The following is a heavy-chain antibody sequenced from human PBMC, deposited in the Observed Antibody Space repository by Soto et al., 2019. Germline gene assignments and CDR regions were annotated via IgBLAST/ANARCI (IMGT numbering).Heavy chain of an antibody. D-gene: IGHD3-10*01. CDR3: AREREYYGSGSYYNYYMDV. CDR2: IYSGGST. Sequence: GESLKISCAASGFTVSSNYMSWVRPAPGKGLEWVSVIYSGGSTYYADSVKGRFTISRDNSKNTLYLQMNSLRAEDTAVYYCAREREYYGSGSYYNYYMDVWGKGTTVTVSS. V-gene: IGHV3-53*01. J-gene: IGHJ6*03. CDR1: GFTVSSNY.